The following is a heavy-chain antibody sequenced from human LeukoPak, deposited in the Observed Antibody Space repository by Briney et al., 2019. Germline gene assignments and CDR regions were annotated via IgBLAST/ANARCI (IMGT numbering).Heavy chain of an antibody. Sequence: ASVKVSCKASGYTFTGYYMHWVRQAPGQGLEWMRWINPNSGCTNYAQKFQGRVTMTRDTSISTAYMELSRLRSDDTDVYYCARVNYYDSSGYQYWGQGTLVTVSS. CDR1: GYTFTGYY. J-gene: IGHJ4*02. CDR3: ARVNYYDSSGYQY. D-gene: IGHD3-22*01. V-gene: IGHV1-2*02. CDR2: INPNSGCT.